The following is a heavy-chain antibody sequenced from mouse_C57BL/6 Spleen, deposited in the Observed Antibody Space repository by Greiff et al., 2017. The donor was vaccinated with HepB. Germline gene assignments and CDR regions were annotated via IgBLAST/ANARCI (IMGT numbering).Heavy chain of an antibody. CDR3: ARGGYFDY. J-gene: IGHJ2*01. CDR2: IAPSDSYT. V-gene: IGHV1-50*01. CDR1: GYTFTSYW. Sequence: VQLQQPGAELVKPGASVKLSCKASGYTFTSYWMQWVKQRPGQGLEWIGEIAPSDSYTNYNQKFKGKATLTVDTSSSTAYMQLSSLTSEDSAVYYCARGGYFDYWGQGTTLTVSS.